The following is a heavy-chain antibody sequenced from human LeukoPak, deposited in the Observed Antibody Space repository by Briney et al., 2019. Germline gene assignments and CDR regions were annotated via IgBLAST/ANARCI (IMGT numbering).Heavy chain of an antibody. V-gene: IGHV4-59*01. D-gene: IGHD3-22*01. CDR1: GGSISSYY. J-gene: IGHJ4*02. Sequence: SETLSLTCTVSGGSISSYYWSWIRQPPGKGLEWIGYIYYSGSTNYNPSLKSRVTISVDTSKNQFSLKLSSVTAADMAVYYWAREAYGSTRPFDYWGQGTLVTVSS. CDR3: AREAYGSTRPFDY. CDR2: IYYSGST.